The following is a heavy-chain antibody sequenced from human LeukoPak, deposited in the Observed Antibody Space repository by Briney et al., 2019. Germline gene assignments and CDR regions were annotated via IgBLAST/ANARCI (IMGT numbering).Heavy chain of an antibody. CDR2: IYHSGSI. Sequence: SETLSLTCTVSGGSISSSSYYWGWIRQPPGKGLEWFGSIYHSGSIYYNPSLKSRVTISVDTSKNQFSPKLSSVTAADTAVYYCARGLSGAPTTFLSWGQGTLVTVSS. D-gene: IGHD2/OR15-2a*01. V-gene: IGHV4-39*07. CDR3: ARGLSGAPTTFLS. J-gene: IGHJ5*02. CDR1: GGSISSSSYY.